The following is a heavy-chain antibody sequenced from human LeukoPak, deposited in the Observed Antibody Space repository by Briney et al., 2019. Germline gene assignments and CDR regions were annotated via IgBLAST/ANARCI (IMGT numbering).Heavy chain of an antibody. Sequence: GGSLRLSCAASGFTFSSYGMSWVRQAPGKGLEWVSSISSSSSYIYYADSVKGRFTISRDNAKNSLYLQMNSLRAEDTAVYYCGSSGGSYYGDYWGQGTLVTVSS. V-gene: IGHV3-21*01. CDR2: ISSSSSYI. CDR1: GFTFSSYG. J-gene: IGHJ4*02. CDR3: GSSGGSYYGDY. D-gene: IGHD1-26*01.